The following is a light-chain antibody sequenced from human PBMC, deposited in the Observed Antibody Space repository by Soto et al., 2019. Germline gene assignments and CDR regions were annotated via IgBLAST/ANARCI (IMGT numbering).Light chain of an antibody. CDR3: QPYYNSVLT. CDR1: QSISNF. V-gene: IGKV1-39*01. Sequence: DIQMTQSPSSLSASLGDRVTITCRASQSISNFLNWVQNTPGNAPKVLISAASTLQSGVPPRFSGSESGTDFTLTISSLQPEDSASYYGQPYYNSVLTFGGGTKVDIK. J-gene: IGKJ4*01. CDR2: AAS.